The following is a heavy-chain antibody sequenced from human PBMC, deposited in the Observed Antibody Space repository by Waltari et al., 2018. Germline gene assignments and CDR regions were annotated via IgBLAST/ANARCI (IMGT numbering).Heavy chain of an antibody. CDR2: IRPILGIA. V-gene: IGHV1-69*04. D-gene: IGHD6-13*01. CDR3: ARDLMSPAGNDY. Sequence: QVQLVQSGAEVKKPGSSVKVSCTASGGTLRSYAITWVRQAPGQGLEWMGGIRPILGIANYAQKFQGRVTITADESTSTAYMELSSLRSEDTAVYYCARDLMSPAGNDYWGQGTLVTVSS. CDR1: GGTLRSYA. J-gene: IGHJ4*02.